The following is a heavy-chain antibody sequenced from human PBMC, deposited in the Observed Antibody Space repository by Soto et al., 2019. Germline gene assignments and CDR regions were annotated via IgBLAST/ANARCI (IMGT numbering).Heavy chain of an antibody. CDR2: INPNGGST. CDR1: GYTFTGYY. CDR3: ARHNGPADTSAMDV. J-gene: IGHJ6*02. D-gene: IGHD2-8*01. Sequence: ASVKVSCKASGYTFTGYYMHWVRQAPGEGLEWMGWINPNGGSTYDADSVKGRFTITRDNLRNILYLQMNNLRAEDTAVYYCARHNGPADTSAMDVWGQGTTVTVSS. V-gene: IGHV1-2*02.